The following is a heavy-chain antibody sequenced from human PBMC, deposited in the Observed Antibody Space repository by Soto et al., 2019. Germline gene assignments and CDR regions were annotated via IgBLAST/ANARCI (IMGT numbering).Heavy chain of an antibody. J-gene: IGHJ4*02. D-gene: IGHD2-21*01. CDR1: GFTFSIYW. V-gene: IGHV3-74*01. CDR2: MNMDGSRT. Sequence: EVQLVESGGGLVQPGGSLRLSCAASGFTFSIYWMHWVRQAPGKGLVWVSRMNMDGSRTSYADFAKGRFTISRDDAKRXXYLQMSNRRAEDTAVYYCVRGDGDRYDGHGYLGRHWGQGTLVTVSS. CDR3: VRGDGDRYDGHGYLGRH.